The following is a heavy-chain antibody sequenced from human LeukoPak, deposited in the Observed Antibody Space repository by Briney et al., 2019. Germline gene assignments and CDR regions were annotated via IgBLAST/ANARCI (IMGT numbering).Heavy chain of an antibody. J-gene: IGHJ2*01. V-gene: IGHV4-30-4*01. Sequence: SQTLSLTCTVSGGSISGGDYYWRWIRQPPGKGLEWIGYIYYSGSTYYNPSLKSRVTISVDTSKNQFSLKLSSVTAADTAVYYCARDGGPFWYFDLWGRGTLVTVSS. D-gene: IGHD3-3*01. CDR2: IYYSGST. CDR1: GGSISGGDYY. CDR3: ARDGGPFWYFDL.